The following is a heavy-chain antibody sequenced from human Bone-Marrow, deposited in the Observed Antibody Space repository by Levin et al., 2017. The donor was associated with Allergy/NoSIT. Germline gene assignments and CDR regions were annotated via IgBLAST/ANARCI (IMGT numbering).Heavy chain of an antibody. CDR2: IYYIGST. Sequence: SETLSLACTVSGGSISSYYWSWIRQPPGKGLEWIGYIYYIGSTNYNPSLKSRVTISVDTSKNQFSLRLSSVTAADTAVYYCARDRVIVGTTNYFYGMDVWGQGTTVTVSS. D-gene: IGHD1-26*01. CDR1: GGSISSYY. CDR3: ARDRVIVGTTNYFYGMDV. V-gene: IGHV4-59*01. J-gene: IGHJ6*02.